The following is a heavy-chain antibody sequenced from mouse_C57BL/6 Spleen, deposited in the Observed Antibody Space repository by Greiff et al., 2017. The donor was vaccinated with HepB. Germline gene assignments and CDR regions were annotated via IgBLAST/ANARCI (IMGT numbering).Heavy chain of an antibody. CDR2: IDPSDSYT. CDR1: GYTFTSYW. J-gene: IGHJ3*01. D-gene: IGHD2-4*01. V-gene: IGHV1-50*01. CDR3: ARYDYDVFAY. Sequence: QVQLQQPGAELVKPGASVKLSCKASGYTFTSYWMQWVKQRPGQGLEWIGEIDPSDSYTNYNQKFKGKATLTVDTSSSTAYMQLSSLTSEDSAVYYCARYDYDVFAYWGQGTLVTVSA.